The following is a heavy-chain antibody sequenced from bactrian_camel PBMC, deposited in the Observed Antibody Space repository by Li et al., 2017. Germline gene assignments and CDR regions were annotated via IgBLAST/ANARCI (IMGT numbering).Heavy chain of an antibody. Sequence: HVQLVESGGGSVEAGGSLRLSCAVSGYTSGWKCAGWFRQAPDKGRERVATIDRDGVTTYADSVKGRFIISRDNAKNTLSLQMNSLKPEDTAMYYCAGEGEEGDFEVCRGLSGIPGLGVWGPGTQVTVS. CDR1: GYTSGWKC. D-gene: IGHD4*01. V-gene: IGHV3S55*01. J-gene: IGHJ4*01. CDR3: AGEGEEGDFEVCRGLSGIPGLGV. CDR2: IDRDGVT.